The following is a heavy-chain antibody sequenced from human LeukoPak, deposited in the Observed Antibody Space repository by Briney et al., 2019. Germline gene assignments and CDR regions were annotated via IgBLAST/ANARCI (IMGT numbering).Heavy chain of an antibody. V-gene: IGHV3-23*01. J-gene: IGHJ3*02. CDR2: LTDSGGTT. Sequence: PGGSLRLSCAASGFTFSSYSMNWLRQAPGRRPEWVSSLTDSGGTTYYVDSVKGRFAISRDNSKNTLYLHMNSLRAEDTAVYYCAKKRDAFDIWGQGTVVTVSS. CDR3: AKKRDAFDI. D-gene: IGHD5-24*01. CDR1: GFTFSSYS.